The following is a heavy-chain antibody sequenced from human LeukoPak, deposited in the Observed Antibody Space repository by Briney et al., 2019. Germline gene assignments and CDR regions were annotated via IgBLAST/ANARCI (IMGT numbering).Heavy chain of an antibody. D-gene: IGHD2-8*02. Sequence: ASVKVSCKASGYTFTTYDINWVRQATGRGLEWMGWMSPNNGKTGYAQKLQGRVTMTRDTSINTAYMELSSLTSEDTAVYYCARNPYGTGQFDPWGQGILVTVSS. V-gene: IGHV1-8*01. J-gene: IGHJ5*02. CDR1: GYTFTTYD. CDR2: MSPNNGKT. CDR3: ARNPYGTGQFDP.